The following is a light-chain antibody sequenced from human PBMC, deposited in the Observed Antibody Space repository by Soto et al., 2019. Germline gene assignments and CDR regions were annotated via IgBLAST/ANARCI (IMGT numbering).Light chain of an antibody. CDR3: QQYDEWPLT. CDR2: DAF. V-gene: IGKV3-15*01. Sequence: EKVMTQSPATLSVSPGERATLSCRASQNVKTRLAWYQQKPGQAPRLLIYDAFTRATGIPARFSGSASGTEFTLTISSLQSEDFAVYYCQQYDEWPLTXGGGTKVDIK. J-gene: IGKJ4*01. CDR1: QNVKTR.